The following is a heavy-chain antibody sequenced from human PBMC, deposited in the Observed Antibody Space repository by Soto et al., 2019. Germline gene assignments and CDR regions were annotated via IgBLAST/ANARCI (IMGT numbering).Heavy chain of an antibody. CDR1: GYTFTSYG. CDR3: ARLRGYSYGYFRGLGGSDY. CDR2: ISAYNGNT. D-gene: IGHD5-18*01. V-gene: IGHV1-18*04. J-gene: IGHJ4*02. Sequence: QVQLVQSGAEVKKPGASVKVSCKASGYTFTSYGISWVRQAPGQGLEWMGWISAYNGNTNYAQKLQGRVTMTTDTSTSRADKELRSLRSDDTAVYYCARLRGYSYGYFRGLGGSDYWGQGTLVTVSS.